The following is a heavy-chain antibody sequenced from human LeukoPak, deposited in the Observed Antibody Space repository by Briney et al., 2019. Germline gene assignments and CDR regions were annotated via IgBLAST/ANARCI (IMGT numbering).Heavy chain of an antibody. J-gene: IGHJ6*03. V-gene: IGHV1-18*01. CDR1: GYTFSSYG. D-gene: IGHD7-27*01. CDR3: ARAEKPNWGNYYYYCMDV. CDR2: ISAYSGNT. Sequence: ASVNVSCKSSGYTFSSYGISWVRQAPGQGLEWMGWISAYSGNTHYAQKFQGRVTMTTDTSTTTAYMELRGPRSDDTAVYYCARAEKPNWGNYYYYCMDVWGKGTTVTVSS.